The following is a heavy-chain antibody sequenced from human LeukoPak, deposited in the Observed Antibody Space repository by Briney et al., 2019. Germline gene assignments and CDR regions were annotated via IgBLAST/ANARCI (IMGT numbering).Heavy chain of an antibody. V-gene: IGHV4-39*07. J-gene: IGHJ6*03. CDR1: GGSISSSSYY. CDR2: IYYSGST. CDR3: ARQNYDYVWGSYRYSYYYYMDV. D-gene: IGHD3-16*02. Sequence: SETLSLTCTVSGGSISSSSYYWGWIRQPPGKGLEWIGSIYYSGSTYYNPSLKSRVTISVDTSKNQFSLKLSSVTAADTAVYYCARQNYDYVWGSYRYSYYYYMDVWGKGTTVTVSS.